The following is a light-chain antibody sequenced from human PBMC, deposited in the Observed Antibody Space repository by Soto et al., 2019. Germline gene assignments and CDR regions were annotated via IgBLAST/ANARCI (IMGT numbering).Light chain of an antibody. V-gene: IGKV4-1*01. CDR3: QQYYTNALT. J-gene: IGKJ4*01. Sequence: DIVMTQSPDSLAVSLGERATINCKSSQSVLYSSNNKNYLAWYQQKPGHPPKLLIYWASTRESGVPDRFSGSGSGTDFTLTISSLQAEDVAVYYCQQYYTNALTFGGGTKVGVK. CDR1: QSVLYSSNNKNY. CDR2: WAS.